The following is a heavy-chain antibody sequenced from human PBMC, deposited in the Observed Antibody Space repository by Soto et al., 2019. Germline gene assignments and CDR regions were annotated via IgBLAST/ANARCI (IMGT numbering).Heavy chain of an antibody. CDR3: ARGSFASDFWSGTFDY. CDR2: INSDGSST. Sequence: EVQLVESGGGLVQPGGSLRLSCAASGFTFSSYWMHWVRQAPGKGLVWVSRINSDGSSTSYADSVKGRFTISRDNAKNTLYLQMNSLRAEDTAVYYCARGSFASDFWSGTFDYWGQGTLVTVSS. J-gene: IGHJ4*02. CDR1: GFTFSSYW. D-gene: IGHD3-3*01. V-gene: IGHV3-74*01.